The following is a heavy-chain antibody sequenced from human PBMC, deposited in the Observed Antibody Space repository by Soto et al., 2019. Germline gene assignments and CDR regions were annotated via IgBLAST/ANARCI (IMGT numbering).Heavy chain of an antibody. V-gene: IGHV5-51*01. CDR2: IYPGDSDT. Sequence: GGSLRLSCKGSGYSFTSYWIGWVRQMPGKGLEWMGIIYPGDSDTRYSPSFQGQVTISADKSISTAYLQWSSLKASDTAMYYCARTATLAAAGTYWRTERYYYYGMDVWGQGTTVTVSS. CDR1: GYSFTSYW. J-gene: IGHJ6*02. D-gene: IGHD6-13*01. CDR3: ARTATLAAAGTYWRTERYYYYGMDV.